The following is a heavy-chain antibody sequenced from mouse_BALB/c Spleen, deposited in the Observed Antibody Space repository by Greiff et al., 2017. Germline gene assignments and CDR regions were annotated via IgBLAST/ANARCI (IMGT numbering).Heavy chain of an antibody. CDR1: GFTFTDYY. CDR2: IRHKANGYTT. Sequence: EVKLMESGGGLVQPGGSLRLSCATSGFTFTDYYMRWVRQPPGKALEWFGFIRHKANGYTTEYSASVKGRFTISRANSQSILYLQMNTLRAEDSATYYCARHGGYAMDYWGQGTSVTVSS. CDR3: ARHGGYAMDY. J-gene: IGHJ4*01. V-gene: IGHV7-3*02.